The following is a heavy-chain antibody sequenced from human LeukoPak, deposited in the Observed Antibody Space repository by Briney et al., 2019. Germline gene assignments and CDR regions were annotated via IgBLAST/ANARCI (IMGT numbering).Heavy chain of an antibody. D-gene: IGHD4-17*01. V-gene: IGHV3-21*01. CDR3: ARTVWYYMDV. CDR2: ISSSSSYI. CDR1: GFTFSSYS. Sequence: GESLKISCAASGFTFSSYSMNWVRQAPGKGLEWVSSISSSSSYIYYADSVKGRFTISRDNAKNSLYLQMNSLRAEDTAVYYCARTVWYYMDVWGKGTTVTVSS. J-gene: IGHJ6*03.